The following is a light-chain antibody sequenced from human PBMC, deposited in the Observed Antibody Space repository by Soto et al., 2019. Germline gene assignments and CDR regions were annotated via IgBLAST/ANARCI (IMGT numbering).Light chain of an antibody. CDR1: SSDVGAYSY. V-gene: IGLV2-14*01. CDR2: EVS. J-gene: IGLJ1*01. CDR3: SSYTISSTPV. Sequence: QSALTQPASVSGSPGQSITISCTGTSSDVGAYSYVSWYQQHPGKAPKLMIYEVSNRPSGVSNRFSGSKPGNTASLAISGLQAEDEADYYCSSYTISSTPVFGTGTKVTVL.